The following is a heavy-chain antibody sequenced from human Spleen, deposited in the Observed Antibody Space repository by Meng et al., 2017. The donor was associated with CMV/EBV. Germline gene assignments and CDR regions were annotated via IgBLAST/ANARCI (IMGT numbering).Heavy chain of an antibody. J-gene: IGHJ4*02. D-gene: IGHD2-2*01. Sequence: SGPTLVKPTQTLTLTCTFSGFSLSTSGMRVSWIRQPPGKALDWLGRIDWDDEKVYRTSLKTRLTISKGTSKNQVVLTMANMDPVDTATYYCARSYCNSASCYAFYFDYWGQGTPVIVSS. CDR2: IDWDDEK. CDR3: ARSYCNSASCYAFYFDY. CDR1: GFSLSTSGMR. V-gene: IGHV2-70D*14.